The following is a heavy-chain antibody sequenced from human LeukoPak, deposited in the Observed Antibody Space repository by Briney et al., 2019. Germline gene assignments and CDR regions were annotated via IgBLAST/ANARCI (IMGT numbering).Heavy chain of an antibody. Sequence: GGSLRLSCAASGFTFSSYGMHWVRQAPGKGLEWVAVISYDGSNKYYADSVKGRFTISRDNSKNTLYLQMNSPRAEDTAVYYCARGGFGKARYFDYWGQGTLVTV. CDR1: GFTFSSYG. V-gene: IGHV3-30*03. CDR2: ISYDGSNK. D-gene: IGHD3-10*01. J-gene: IGHJ4*02. CDR3: ARGGFGKARYFDY.